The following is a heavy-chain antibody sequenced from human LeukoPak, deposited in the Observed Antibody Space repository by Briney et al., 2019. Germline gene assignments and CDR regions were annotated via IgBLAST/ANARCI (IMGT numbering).Heavy chain of an antibody. CDR3: ARGLLLWFGERRGFDY. J-gene: IGHJ4*02. CDR2: MNPNSGNT. Sequence: ASVKVSCKASGYSSTNYGISWVRQAPGQGLEWMGWMNPNSGNTGYAQKFQGRVTITRNTSISTAYMELSSLRSEDTAVYYCARGLLLWFGERRGFDYWGQGTLVTVSS. D-gene: IGHD3-10*01. CDR1: GYSSTNYG. V-gene: IGHV1-8*03.